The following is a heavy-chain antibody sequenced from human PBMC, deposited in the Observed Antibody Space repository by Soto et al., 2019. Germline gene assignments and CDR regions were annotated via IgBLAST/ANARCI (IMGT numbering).Heavy chain of an antibody. CDR3: AREENCSDGICYSEYFQR. V-gene: IGHV1-46*01. D-gene: IGHD2-15*01. CDR1: GYIFTAYS. J-gene: IGHJ1*01. CDR2: VNPSGGST. Sequence: ASVKVSCKASGYIFTAYSMHWVRQAPGQGLEWMGVVNPSGGSTNYAQKFQGRITMTRDTSTSTFYMDLGSLTSEDTAVYYCAREENCSDGICYSEYFQRWGQGTLVTVSS.